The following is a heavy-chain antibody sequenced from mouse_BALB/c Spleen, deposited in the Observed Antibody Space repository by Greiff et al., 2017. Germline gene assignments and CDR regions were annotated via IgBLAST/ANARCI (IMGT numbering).Heavy chain of an antibody. V-gene: IGHV2-9*02. D-gene: IGHD1-1*01. CDR2: IWAGGST. J-gene: IGHJ4*01. Sequence: VMLVESGPGLVAPSQSLSITCTVSGFSLTSYGVHWVRQPPGKGLEWLGVIWAGGSTNYNSALMSRLSISKDNSKSQVFLKMNSLQTDDTAMYYCARDDGSSYYAMDYWGQGTSVTVSS. CDR1: GFSLTSYG. CDR3: ARDDGSSYYAMDY.